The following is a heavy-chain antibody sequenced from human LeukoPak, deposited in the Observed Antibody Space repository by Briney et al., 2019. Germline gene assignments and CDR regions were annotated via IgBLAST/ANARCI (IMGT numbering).Heavy chain of an antibody. D-gene: IGHD1-26*01. CDR2: IYYSGST. CDR1: GGSVSSTYYY. CDR3: ARESGSYDY. V-gene: IGHV4-61*01. Sequence: SETLSLTCTVSGGSVSSTYYYWGWIRQPPGKGLEWIGCIYYSGSTNYNPSLKSRVTISVDTSKNQFSLKLSSVTAADTAMYYCARESGSYDYWGQGTLVTVSS. J-gene: IGHJ4*02.